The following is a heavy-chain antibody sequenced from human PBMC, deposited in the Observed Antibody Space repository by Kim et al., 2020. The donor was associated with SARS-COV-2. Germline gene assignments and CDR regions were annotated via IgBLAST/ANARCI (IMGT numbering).Heavy chain of an antibody. D-gene: IGHD3-10*01. CDR2: INPSGGST. J-gene: IGHJ6*02. V-gene: IGHV1-46*01. Sequence: ASVKVSCKASGYTFTSYYMHWVRQAPGQGLEWMGIINPSGGSTSYAQKFQGRVTMTRDTSTSTVYMELSSLRSEDTAVYYCARVKAALLWFGELLPGHGMDVWGQGTTVTVSS. CDR1: GYTFTSYY. CDR3: ARVKAALLWFGELLPGHGMDV.